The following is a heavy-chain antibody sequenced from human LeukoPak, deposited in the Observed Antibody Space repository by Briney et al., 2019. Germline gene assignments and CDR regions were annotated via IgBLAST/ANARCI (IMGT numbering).Heavy chain of an antibody. CDR3: ARRVLGAVGYFDY. CDR1: RFTFSTYG. Sequence: GGSLRLSCAASRFTFSTYGMSWVRQAPGKGLEWVSTISDDGSGSYYADSVKGRFTISRDNSKNTLFLQINSLRAEDSAVYYCARRVLGAVGYFDYWGQGALVTVSS. J-gene: IGHJ4*02. CDR2: ISDDGSGS. D-gene: IGHD1-26*01. V-gene: IGHV3-23*01.